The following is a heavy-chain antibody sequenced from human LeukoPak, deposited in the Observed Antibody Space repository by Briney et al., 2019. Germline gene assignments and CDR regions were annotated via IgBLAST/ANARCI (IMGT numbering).Heavy chain of an antibody. CDR2: IYYSGST. V-gene: IGHV4-59*01. D-gene: IGHD4-17*01. Sequence: SETLSLTCTVSGGSISSYYWSWIRQPPGKGLEWIGYIYYSGSTNYNPSLKSRVTISVDTSKNQFSLKLSSVTAADTAVYYCAREASPTVTYFDYWGQGTLVTVSS. CDR3: AREASPTVTYFDY. J-gene: IGHJ4*02. CDR1: GGSISSYY.